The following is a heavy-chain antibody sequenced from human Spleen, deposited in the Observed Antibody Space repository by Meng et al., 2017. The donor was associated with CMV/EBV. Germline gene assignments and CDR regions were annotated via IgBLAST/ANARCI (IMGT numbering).Heavy chain of an antibody. Sequence: GGSLRLSCAASGFTVSSNYMSWVRQAPGKGLDWVSVIYSGGSTYYADSVKGRLTISRDNSKNTLYLQMNSLRAEDTAVYYCATLTTVTTFDYWGQGTLVTVSS. CDR1: GFTVSSNY. V-gene: IGHV3-66*02. CDR3: ATLTTVTTFDY. J-gene: IGHJ4*02. D-gene: IGHD4-17*01. CDR2: IYSGGST.